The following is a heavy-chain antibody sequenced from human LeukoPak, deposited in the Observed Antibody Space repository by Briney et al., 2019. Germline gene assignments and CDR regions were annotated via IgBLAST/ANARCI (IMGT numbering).Heavy chain of an antibody. V-gene: IGHV1-2*02. D-gene: IGHD3-3*01. CDR1: GYTFTGYY. CDR3: ARDPESDFWSGFAFDY. CDR2: INPNSGGT. Sequence: GASVKVSCKASGYTFTGYYMHWVRQAPAQGLEWMGWINPNSGGTNYAQKFQGRVTMTRDTSISTAYMELSRLRSDDTAVYYCARDPESDFWSGFAFDYWGQGTLVTVSS. J-gene: IGHJ4*02.